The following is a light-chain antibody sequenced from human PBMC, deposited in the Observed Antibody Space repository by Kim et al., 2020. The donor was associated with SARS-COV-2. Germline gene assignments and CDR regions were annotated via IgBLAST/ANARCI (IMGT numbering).Light chain of an antibody. CDR3: QKYNTAPWT. V-gene: IGKV1-27*01. Sequence: ASVGDGVTLTCRASQGISNYLAWYQQKPGKAPKLLIYAATALQLGVSSRFSGSGSGTDFTLTISDLQPEDVATYYCQKYNTAPWTFGHGTKVDIK. J-gene: IGKJ1*01. CDR1: QGISNY. CDR2: AAT.